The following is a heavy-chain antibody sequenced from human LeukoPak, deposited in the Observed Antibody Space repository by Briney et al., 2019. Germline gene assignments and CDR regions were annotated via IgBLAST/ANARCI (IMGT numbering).Heavy chain of an antibody. V-gene: IGHV3-11*01. CDR1: GFTFSSYW. Sequence: GGSLRLSCAASGFTFSSYWMHWIRQAPGKGLEWVSYISSSGSTIYYADSVKGRFTISRDNAKNSLYLQMNSLRAEDTAVYYCARVRYDILTGYYTSAEYYYYYYYMDVWGKGTTVTISS. J-gene: IGHJ6*03. CDR2: ISSSGSTI. D-gene: IGHD3-9*01. CDR3: ARVRYDILTGYYTSAEYYYYYYYMDV.